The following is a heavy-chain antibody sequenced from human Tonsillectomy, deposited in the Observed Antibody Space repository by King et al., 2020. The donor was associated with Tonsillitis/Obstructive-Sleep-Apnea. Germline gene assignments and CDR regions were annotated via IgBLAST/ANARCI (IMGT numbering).Heavy chain of an antibody. CDR1: GFTFDDYD. V-gene: IGHV3-9*01. D-gene: IGHD2-2*02. Sequence: VQLVESGGGLVQPGRSLRLSCEASGFTFDDYDMHWVRQAPGKGLEWVSGISWNSGRIGYADSVKGRFTISRDNAKNSLYLQMNSLRAEDTALYYCTKNSSDCSSAVFYNYMDVWGKGTTVTVSS. CDR2: ISWNSGRI. J-gene: IGHJ6*03. CDR3: TKNSSDCSSAVFYNYMDV.